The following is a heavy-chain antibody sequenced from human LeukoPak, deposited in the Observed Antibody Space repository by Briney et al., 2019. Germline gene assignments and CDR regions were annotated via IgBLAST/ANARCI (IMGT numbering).Heavy chain of an antibody. J-gene: IGHJ5*02. D-gene: IGHD4-11*01. CDR3: ARGGSNGLPGDWFDP. CDR2: ISSSSSYI. V-gene: IGHV3-21*01. CDR1: GFTFSSYS. Sequence: GGSLRLSCAASGFTFSSYSMNWVRQAPGKGLEWVSSISSSSSYIYYADSAKGRFTISRDNAKNSLYLQMNSLRAEDTAVYYCARGGSNGLPGDWFDPWGQGTLVTVSS.